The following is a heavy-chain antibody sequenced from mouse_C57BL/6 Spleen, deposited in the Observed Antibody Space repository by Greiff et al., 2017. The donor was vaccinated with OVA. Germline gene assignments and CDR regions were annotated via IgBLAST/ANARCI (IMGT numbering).Heavy chain of an antibody. J-gene: IGHJ3*01. CDR1: GYTFTSYW. V-gene: IGHV1-52*01. Sequence: QVQLQQPGAELVRPGSSVKLSCKASGYTFTSYWMHWVKQRPIQGLEWIGNIDPSDSETHYNQKFKDKATLTVDKYSSTAYMQLSSLTSEDSAVYYCARDYYSGSSYGWFAYWGQGTLVTVSA. CDR3: ARDYYSGSSYGWFAY. CDR2: IDPSDSET. D-gene: IGHD1-1*01.